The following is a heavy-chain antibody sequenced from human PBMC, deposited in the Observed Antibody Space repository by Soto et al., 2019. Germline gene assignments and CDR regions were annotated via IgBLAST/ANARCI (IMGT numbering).Heavy chain of an antibody. CDR2: IYHSGST. Sequence: QVQLQESGPGLVKPSGTLSLTCAVSGGSISSSNWWSWVRQPPGKGLEWIGEIYHSGSTNYNPSLKGRVTIEVDQSKNQSSLKLSSVTGADTAVYYCARDVPFGAGSRKFDPWGQGTLVTVSS. D-gene: IGHD3-10*01. J-gene: IGHJ5*02. V-gene: IGHV4-4*02. CDR3: ARDVPFGAGSRKFDP. CDR1: GGSISSSNW.